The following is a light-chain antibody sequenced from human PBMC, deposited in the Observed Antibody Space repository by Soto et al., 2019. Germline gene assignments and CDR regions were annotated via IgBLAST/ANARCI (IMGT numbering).Light chain of an antibody. CDR1: QSVSTY. V-gene: IGKV3-11*01. CDR3: QQGNT. J-gene: IGKJ5*01. CDR2: DAS. Sequence: EIVLTQSPATLSLSPGERATLSCRASQSVSTYLAWYQQKPGQAPRLLIYDASNSATGIPARFSGSGSGTDLTLTISSLEPEDFAVYYCQQGNTFGQGTRLEIK.